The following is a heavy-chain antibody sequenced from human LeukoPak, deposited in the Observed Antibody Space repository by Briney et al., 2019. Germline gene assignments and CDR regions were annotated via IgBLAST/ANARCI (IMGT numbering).Heavy chain of an antibody. J-gene: IGHJ4*02. CDR2: FDPEDGEM. CDR1: GYTLTELS. D-gene: IGHD3-10*01. V-gene: IGHV1-24*01. CDR3: ATDAYYGSGSYHLF. Sequence: GASVQVSCKVSGYTLTELSMHWVRQAPGKGLEWMGGFDPEDGEMIYAQKFQGRITMTEDTSTDTAYMELNSLRSEDTAVYYCATDAYYGSGSYHLFWGQGTLVTVSS.